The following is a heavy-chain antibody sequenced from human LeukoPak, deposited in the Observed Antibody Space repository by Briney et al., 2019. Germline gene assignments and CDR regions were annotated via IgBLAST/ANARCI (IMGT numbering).Heavy chain of an antibody. CDR1: GFTFSAFW. D-gene: IGHD5-12*01. Sequence: GGSLRLSCAASGFTFSAFWMSWVRQGPGKGLEWVAHINQDGSEEHYMDSVKARFTISRGNAKNSLSLQMNSLRAEDTAVYYCVRDGGVSGYDLLDYWGQGTLVTVSS. CDR3: VRDGGVSGYDLLDY. J-gene: IGHJ4*02. CDR2: INQDGSEE. V-gene: IGHV3-7*01.